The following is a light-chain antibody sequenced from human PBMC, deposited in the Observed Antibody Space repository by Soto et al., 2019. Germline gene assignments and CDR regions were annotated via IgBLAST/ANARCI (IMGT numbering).Light chain of an antibody. Sequence: DVVMTQSPLSLPVTLGQPASISCRSSHSLVYSDGIAYLNWFQQRPGQSPRRLIYKVSYRDSGVPGRFSGSGSGTDFTLRISRVEAEDVGVYYYMQGTHWPPYTFGQGTKLEIK. V-gene: IGKV2-30*01. CDR3: MQGTHWPPYT. CDR1: HSLVYSDGIAY. J-gene: IGKJ2*01. CDR2: KVS.